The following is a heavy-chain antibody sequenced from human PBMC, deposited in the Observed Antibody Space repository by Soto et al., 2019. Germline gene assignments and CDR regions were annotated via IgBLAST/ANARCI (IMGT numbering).Heavy chain of an antibody. D-gene: IGHD4-17*01. CDR3: ARRTDYGDYEYYYGMDV. CDR2: IDPSDSYT. CDR1: GYSFTSYW. V-gene: IGHV5-10-1*01. J-gene: IGHJ6*02. Sequence: PGESLKISCKGSGYSFTSYWISWVRQMPGKGLEWMGRIDPSDSYTNYSPSFQGHVTISADKSISTAYLQWSSLKASDTAMYCCARRTDYGDYEYYYGMDVWGQGTTVTVSS.